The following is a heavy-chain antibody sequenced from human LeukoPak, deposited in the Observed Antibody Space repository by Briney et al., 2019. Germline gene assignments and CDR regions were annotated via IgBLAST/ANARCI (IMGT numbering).Heavy chain of an antibody. D-gene: IGHD3-10*02. V-gene: IGHV3-53*01. CDR1: GLTVSSNC. CDR3: AELGITMIGGV. CDR2: IYSGGNT. Sequence: GGSLRLSCAASGLTVSSNCMSWVRQAPGKGLEWVSFIYSGGNTYYADSVKGRFTISRDNAKNSLYLQMNSLRAEDTAVYYCAELGITMIGGVWGKGTTVTISS. J-gene: IGHJ6*04.